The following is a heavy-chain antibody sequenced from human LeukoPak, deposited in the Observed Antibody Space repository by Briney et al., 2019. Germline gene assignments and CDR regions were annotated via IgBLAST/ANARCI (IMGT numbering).Heavy chain of an antibody. V-gene: IGHV3-23*01. CDR1: GLIFSSYG. CDR3: AKSDSSSWPDY. Sequence: GGSLRLSCAASGLIFSSYGMNWVRQAPGKGLEWVSAISGSGGSTYYADSVKGRFTISRDNSKNTLYLQMNSLRAEDTAVYYCAKSDSSSWPDYWGQGTLVTVSS. D-gene: IGHD6-13*01. J-gene: IGHJ4*02. CDR2: ISGSGGST.